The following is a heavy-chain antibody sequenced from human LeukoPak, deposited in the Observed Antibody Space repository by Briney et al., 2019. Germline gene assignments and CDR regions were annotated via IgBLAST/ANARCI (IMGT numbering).Heavy chain of an antibody. J-gene: IGHJ4*02. D-gene: IGHD3-22*01. CDR1: GFTFGGYT. Sequence: GGSLRLSCVASGFTFGGYTINWVRLAPGKGLEWVSSISSSLNMYFAESVKGRFTISRDSARNSVSLQLNSLRVEDTAVYYCAKDRRYDVSGYQDYWGQGTLVTVSS. CDR2: ISSSLNM. CDR3: AKDRRYDVSGYQDY. V-gene: IGHV3-21*01.